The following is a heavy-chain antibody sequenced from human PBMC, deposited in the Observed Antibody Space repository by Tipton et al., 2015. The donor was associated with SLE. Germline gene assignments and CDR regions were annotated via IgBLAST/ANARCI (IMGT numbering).Heavy chain of an antibody. D-gene: IGHD6-19*01. CDR2: IYTSGST. J-gene: IGHJ4*02. CDR3: GRTWSSGEQWLFHFDY. Sequence: LRLSCTVSGGSIRSYYWSWIGQPAGKGLEWIGRIYTSGSTNYNPSLKSRVTISVDTSKNQFSLKLSSVTAADTAVYYCGRTWSSGEQWLFHFDYWGQGTLVTVSS. CDR1: GGSIRSYY. V-gene: IGHV4-4*07.